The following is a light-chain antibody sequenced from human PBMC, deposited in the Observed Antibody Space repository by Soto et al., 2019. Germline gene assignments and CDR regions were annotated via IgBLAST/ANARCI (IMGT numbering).Light chain of an antibody. CDR2: GAS. CDR3: QQYNNWPFA. V-gene: IGKV3-15*01. J-gene: IGKJ3*01. Sequence: EIVMTQSPATLSVSPGERATLSCRASQSVSTNLAWYQQKPGQAPRLLIYGASTRAIGIPARFSGSGSGTEFPHTSSSLQSEDVAVYYCQQYNNWPFAFGPGTKVDI. CDR1: QSVSTN.